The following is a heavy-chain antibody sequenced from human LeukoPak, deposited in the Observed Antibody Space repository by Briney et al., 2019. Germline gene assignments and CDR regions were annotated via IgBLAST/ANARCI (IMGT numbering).Heavy chain of an antibody. CDR1: GFTVSSDY. D-gene: IGHD3-10*01. J-gene: IGHJ3*02. CDR3: ATFYGSGKGGAFDI. V-gene: IGHV3-53*01. Sequence: PGGSLRLSCAASGFTVSSDYMSWVRQAPGKGLEWVSLIYNDGTTSYADSVKGRFTISRDNSKNTLSLQMNSLRAEDTAVYYCATFYGSGKGGAFDIWGQGTMVTVSS. CDR2: IYNDGTT.